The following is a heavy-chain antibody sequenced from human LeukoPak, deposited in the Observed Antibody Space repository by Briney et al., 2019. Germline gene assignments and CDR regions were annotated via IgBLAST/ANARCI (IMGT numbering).Heavy chain of an antibody. V-gene: IGHV3-30*04. D-gene: IGHD2-2*01. J-gene: IGHJ4*02. CDR1: GFTFSSYA. Sequence: GGSLRLSCAASGFTFSSYAMHWVRQAPGKGLEWEAVISNDGRDKHNADSVKGRFTISRDNSKNTLYVQMNSLRAEDTAVYYCARDVHAPADYYFDYWGQGTPVTVSS. CDR3: ARDVHAPADYYFDY. CDR2: ISNDGRDK.